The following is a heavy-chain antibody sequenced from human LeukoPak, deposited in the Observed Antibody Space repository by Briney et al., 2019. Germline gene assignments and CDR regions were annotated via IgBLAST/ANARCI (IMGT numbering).Heavy chain of an antibody. CDR3: AKDLGGDTAMVFDY. V-gene: IGHV3-30*18. CDR2: ISYDGSNK. J-gene: IGHJ4*02. Sequence: SGRSLRLSCAASGFTFSSYGMHWVRRAPGKGLGWVAVISYDGSNKYYADSVKGRFTISRDNSKNTLYLQMNSLRAEDTAVYYCAKDLGGDTAMVFDYWGQGTLVTVSS. D-gene: IGHD5-18*01. CDR1: GFTFSSYG.